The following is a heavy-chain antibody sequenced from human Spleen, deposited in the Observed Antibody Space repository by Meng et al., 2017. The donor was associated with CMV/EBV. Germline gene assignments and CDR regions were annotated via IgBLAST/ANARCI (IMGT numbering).Heavy chain of an antibody. CDR2: IYSGGST. CDR1: GFTVSSNY. Sequence: GESLKISCAASGFTVSSNYMSWVRQAPGKGLEWVSIIYSGGSTYYADSVKGRFTISRDNSKNTLYLQMNSLRADDTAVYYCARSWAFYDFWSGYMDVWGQGTTVTVSS. J-gene: IGHJ6*02. V-gene: IGHV3-53*05. D-gene: IGHD3-3*01. CDR3: ARSWAFYDFWSGYMDV.